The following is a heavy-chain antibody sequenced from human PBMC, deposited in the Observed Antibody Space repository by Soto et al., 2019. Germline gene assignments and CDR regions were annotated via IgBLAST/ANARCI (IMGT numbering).Heavy chain of an antibody. CDR1: GGSISTGGYY. J-gene: IGHJ5*02. CDR3: ARSVFP. CDR2: FYYSGST. Sequence: QVQLQESGPGLVKPSQTLSLTCTVSGGSISTGGYYWNWIRQHPGKGLEWIGYFYYSGSTYYNPYLNRRVTISVNTSTTQFSLKLGSVTAADTAVYYCARSVFPWGQGTLVTVSS. V-gene: IGHV4-31*03.